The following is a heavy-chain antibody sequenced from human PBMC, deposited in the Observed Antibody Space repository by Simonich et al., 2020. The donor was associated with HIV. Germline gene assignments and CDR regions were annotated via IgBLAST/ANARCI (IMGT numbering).Heavy chain of an antibody. CDR2: INHSGIT. Sequence: QVQLQQWGAGLLKPSETLSLTCAVYGGSFSGYYWSGIRQPPGKGLEWIGEINHSGITNYKSSLNSRAPISVDKSKNQFSLKLSSVTAADTAIYYCARRDRELILYFDYWGQGNLVTVSS. D-gene: IGHD3-3*01. CDR3: ARRDRELILYFDY. J-gene: IGHJ4*02. CDR1: GGSFSGYY. V-gene: IGHV4-34*01.